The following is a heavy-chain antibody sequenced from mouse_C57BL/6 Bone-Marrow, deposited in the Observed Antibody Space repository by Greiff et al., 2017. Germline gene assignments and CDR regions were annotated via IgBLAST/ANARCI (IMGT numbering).Heavy chain of an antibody. Sequence: QVTLKESGPGILQPSQTLSLTCSFSGFSLSTFGMGVGWIRQPSGKGLEWLAHIWWDDDKYYNPALKRRLTISKDTSKNQVFLKIANVDTADTATYYCARMVYYYGSSFDYWGQGTTLTVSS. CDR3: ARMVYYYGSSFDY. CDR1: GFSLSTFGMG. CDR2: IWWDDDK. D-gene: IGHD1-1*01. V-gene: IGHV8-8*01. J-gene: IGHJ2*01.